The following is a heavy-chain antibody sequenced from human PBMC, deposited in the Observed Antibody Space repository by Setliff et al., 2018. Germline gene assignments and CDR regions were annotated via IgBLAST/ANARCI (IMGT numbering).Heavy chain of an antibody. CDR3: VRDGGWKRFDY. J-gene: IGHJ4*02. CDR2: IKQDGSEI. Sequence: GGSLRLSCVASGLTFSSYWMTWVRQAPGKGLEWLANIKQDGSEIYSVDSVKGRFSIPRDNAKNSLYLQMNSLRAEDTAVYFCVRDGGWKRFDYWGQGTLVTVSS. D-gene: IGHD2-15*01. CDR1: GLTFSSYW. V-gene: IGHV3-7*03.